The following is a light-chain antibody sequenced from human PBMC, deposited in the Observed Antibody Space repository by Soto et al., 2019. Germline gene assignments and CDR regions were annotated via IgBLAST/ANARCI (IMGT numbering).Light chain of an antibody. CDR1: SSNFGNNY. CDR2: ASS. J-gene: IGLJ1*01. Sequence: QSVLTQPPSVSAAPGQKVTISCSGSSSNFGNNYVSWYQQLPGTAPKLLIYASSNRPSGVPDRFSGSKSATSASLAITGLQAEDEADYYCQSYDSSLSGNYVFGSGTKVTVL. V-gene: IGLV1-40*01. CDR3: QSYDSSLSGNYV.